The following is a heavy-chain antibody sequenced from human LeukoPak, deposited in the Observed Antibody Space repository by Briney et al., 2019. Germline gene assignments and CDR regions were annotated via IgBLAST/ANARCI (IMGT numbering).Heavy chain of an antibody. CDR3: ASLVGAGGDMDV. V-gene: IGHV3-30-3*01. D-gene: IGHD1-26*01. Sequence: GSLRLSCAASGFTFSTYWMHWVRQAPGKGLEWVAVISYDGSNKYYADSVKGRFTISRDNSKNTLYLQMNSLRAEDTAVYYCASLVGAGGDMDVWGKGTTVTVSS. CDR1: GFTFSTYW. J-gene: IGHJ6*03. CDR2: ISYDGSNK.